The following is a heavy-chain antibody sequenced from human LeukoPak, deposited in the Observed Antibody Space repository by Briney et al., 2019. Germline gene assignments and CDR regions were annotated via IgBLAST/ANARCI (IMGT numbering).Heavy chain of an antibody. CDR1: GFTFGSYT. V-gene: IGHV3-48*01. CDR2: ISTSSESI. J-gene: IGHJ3*02. D-gene: IGHD6-19*01. CDR3: ARDRDDKGWVPGDI. Sequence: GWSLRLSCAASGFTFGSYTMDWVRQAPGKGLEWVSYISTSSESIYYADSVKGRFTISRDNAKNSLFLQMNSLRAEDTAMYYCARDRDDKGWVPGDIWGQGTMVTVSS.